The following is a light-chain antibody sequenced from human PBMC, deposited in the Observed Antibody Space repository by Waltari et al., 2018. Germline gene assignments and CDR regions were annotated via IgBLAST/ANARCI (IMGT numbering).Light chain of an antibody. CDR3: QQYYSFPFL. Sequence: AIRITQSPSSVSASTGDRVTITRRASQGLSSYLAWYQQKPGKAPKLLIYAASALQNGGPSRFSGSGSGTDFTLTISCLQSEDFATYYCQQYYSFPFLFGGGTKVEIK. V-gene: IGKV1-8*01. J-gene: IGKJ4*01. CDR2: AAS. CDR1: QGLSSY.